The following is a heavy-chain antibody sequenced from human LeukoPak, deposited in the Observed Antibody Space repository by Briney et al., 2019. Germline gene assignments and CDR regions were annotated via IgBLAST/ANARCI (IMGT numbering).Heavy chain of an antibody. D-gene: IGHD3-10*01. CDR2: IYSGGST. Sequence: GGSLRLSCAASGFTVSSNYMSWVRQAPGKGLEWVSVIYSGGSTYYADSVKGRFTISRDNSKNTLYLQMNSLRAEDTAVYYCARDRATLKGIDYWGQGTLVTVSS. CDR3: ARDRATLKGIDY. V-gene: IGHV3-53*05. CDR1: GFTVSSNY. J-gene: IGHJ4*02.